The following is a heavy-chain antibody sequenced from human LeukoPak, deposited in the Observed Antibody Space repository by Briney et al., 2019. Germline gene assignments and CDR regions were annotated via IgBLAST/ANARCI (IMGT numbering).Heavy chain of an antibody. CDR3: AKDPGPSGSYSAIAV. CDR1: GFTFRDFG. J-gene: IGHJ3*01. V-gene: IGHV3-30*02. CDR2: IRHDASNT. Sequence: PGGSLRLSCSASGFTFRDFGMHWLRQAPGKGLEWVTFIRHDASNTYYADSVKGRFTLSRDNSKNILYLQMNSLRSEDTAVYYCAKDPGPSGSYSAIAVWGQGTTVIVSS. D-gene: IGHD3-10*01.